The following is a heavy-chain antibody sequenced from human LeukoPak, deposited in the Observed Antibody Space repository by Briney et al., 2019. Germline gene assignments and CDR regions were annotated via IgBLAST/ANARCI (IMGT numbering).Heavy chain of an antibody. J-gene: IGHJ5*02. D-gene: IGHD3-10*01. CDR2: IIPIFGTA. CDR3: ARLIRGAMVRGVIKGSWFDP. Sequence: ASVKVSCKASGGTFSSYAISWVRQAPGQGLEWMGGIIPIFGTANYAQKFQGRVTITADESTSTAYMELSSLRSEDTAVYYCARLIRGAMVRGVIKGSWFDPWGQGTLVTVSS. V-gene: IGHV1-69*13. CDR1: GGTFSSYA.